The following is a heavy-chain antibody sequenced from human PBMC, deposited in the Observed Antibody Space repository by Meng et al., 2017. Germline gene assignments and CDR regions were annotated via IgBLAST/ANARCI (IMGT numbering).Heavy chain of an antibody. CDR1: GFTFSNAW. CDR2: MKSNVDGGTV. J-gene: IGHJ4*01. V-gene: IGHV3-15*01. Sequence: EGQLLESGGGFVKPGGSLRLSCAASGFTFSNAWMTWVRQAPGKGLEWIGRMKSNVDGGTVDYAAAVKGRFFISRDDSENTFYLQMNSLKTEDTAVYYCSGHVDYWGHGTLVTVFS. CDR3: SGHVDY.